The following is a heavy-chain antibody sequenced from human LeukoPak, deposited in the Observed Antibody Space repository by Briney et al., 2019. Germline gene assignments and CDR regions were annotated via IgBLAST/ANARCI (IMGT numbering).Heavy chain of an antibody. V-gene: IGHV5-51*01. D-gene: IGHD3-22*01. CDR2: IYTSDSDT. CDR3: ARRGYYDSSGYPNAFDI. Sequence: WASLQISCQGSGSSFTSYWIGWVRQLPGKGLEWVGIIYTSDSDTRYSPSFQGQVTISADKSMSTSYLQWSSLKASDTAMYYCARRGYYDSSGYPNAFDIWGQGTMVTVSS. J-gene: IGHJ3*02. CDR1: GSSFTSYW.